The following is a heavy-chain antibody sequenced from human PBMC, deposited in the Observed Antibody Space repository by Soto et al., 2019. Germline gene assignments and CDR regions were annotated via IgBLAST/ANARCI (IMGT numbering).Heavy chain of an antibody. D-gene: IGHD3-10*01. CDR3: ARAGRATVSLYMFDF. Sequence: QVQLVQSGAEVKKPGASLKISCKASGYTFTSFYIHWVRQAPGQGLEWMAIINPTGGSASYAQRFQGRVTMTRDTSTGTVYMEMRSLTSEDTAVYYCARAGRATVSLYMFDFWGQGTQVTVSS. CDR2: INPTGGSA. J-gene: IGHJ4*02. V-gene: IGHV1-46*01. CDR1: GYTFTSFY.